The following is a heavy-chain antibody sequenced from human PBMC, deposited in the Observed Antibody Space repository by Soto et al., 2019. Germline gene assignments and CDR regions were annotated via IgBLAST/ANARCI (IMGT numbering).Heavy chain of an antibody. CDR3: ARLQQQLVTRSDYGMDV. V-gene: IGHV3-30-3*01. D-gene: IGHD6-13*01. CDR1: GFTFSSYA. CDR2: ISYDGSNK. J-gene: IGHJ6*02. Sequence: GGSLRLSCAASGFTFSSYAMHWVRQAPGKGLEWVAVISYDGSNKYYADSVKGRFTISRDNSKNTLYLQMNSLRAEDTAVYYCARLQQQLVTRSDYGMDVWGQGTTVTVSS.